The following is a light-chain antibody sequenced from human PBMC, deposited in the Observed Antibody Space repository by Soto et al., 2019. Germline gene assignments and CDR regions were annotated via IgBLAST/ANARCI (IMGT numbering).Light chain of an antibody. CDR2: LGS. J-gene: IGKJ3*01. Sequence: DIVMTQSPLSLPVTPGEPASISCRSSQTLLHTNGYNYLEWYLQKPGQSPQLLIYLGSDRASGVPDRFRCSGAGTDFTLKISRAEAEDVGVYYCMQGLSGFTFGPGTKVEIK. V-gene: IGKV2-28*01. CDR3: MQGLSGFT. CDR1: QTLLHTNGYNY.